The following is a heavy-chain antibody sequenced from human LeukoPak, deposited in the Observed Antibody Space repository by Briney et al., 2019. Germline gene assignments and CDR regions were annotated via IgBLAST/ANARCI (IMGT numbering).Heavy chain of an antibody. J-gene: IGHJ4*02. CDR1: EFTFSRFS. D-gene: IGHD3-10*01. Sequence: GGSLRLSCAASEFTFSRFSLSWVRQAPGKGLEWVANIKQDGSEKYYVDSVKGRFTISRDNAKNSLYLQMNSLRAEDTAVYYCARAQFGAEGCWGQGTLVTVSS. CDR2: IKQDGSEK. V-gene: IGHV3-7*01. CDR3: ARAQFGAEGC.